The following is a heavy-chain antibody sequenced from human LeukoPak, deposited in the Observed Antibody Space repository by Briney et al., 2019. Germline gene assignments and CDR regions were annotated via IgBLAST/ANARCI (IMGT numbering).Heavy chain of an antibody. J-gene: IGHJ1*01. CDR2: INPNSSAT. V-gene: IGHV1-2*02. CDR3: ARVLKDGYNNGNFQH. D-gene: IGHD5-24*01. Sequence: GSSVKVSCKASGGTFSSYAISWVRQAPGQGPEWMGWINPNSSATNYAQKYQGRVSMTKDTSITTAYMELSRLRSDDTAVYYCARVLKDGYNNGNFQHWGQGTLVAVSS. CDR1: GGTFSSYA.